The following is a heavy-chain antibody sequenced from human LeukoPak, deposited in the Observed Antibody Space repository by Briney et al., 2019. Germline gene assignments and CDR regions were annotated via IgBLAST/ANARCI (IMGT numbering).Heavy chain of an antibody. CDR2: ISGSGGST. Sequence: PGGSLRLSCAASGFTFSSYAMSWVRQAPGKGLEWVSDISGSGGSTYYEDSVKGRFTISRDNSKNTLYLQMNSLRAEDTAVYYCAKDQYSSSSGDFFDYWGQGTLVTVSS. V-gene: IGHV3-23*01. D-gene: IGHD6-6*01. CDR1: GFTFSSYA. CDR3: AKDQYSSSSGDFFDY. J-gene: IGHJ4*02.